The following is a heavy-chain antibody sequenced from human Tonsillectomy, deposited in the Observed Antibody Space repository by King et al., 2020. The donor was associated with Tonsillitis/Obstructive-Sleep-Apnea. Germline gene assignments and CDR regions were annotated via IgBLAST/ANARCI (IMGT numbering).Heavy chain of an antibody. J-gene: IGHJ4*02. CDR3: ARDLGVQLWADDY. Sequence: VQLVESGGGLVQPGVSLRLSCAASGFTFSSYEMNWVRQATGKGLEWVSYISSSGSTIYYADSVKGRFTISRDNAKNSLYLQMNSLRAEDTAVYYCARDLGVQLWADDYWGQGTLVTVSS. D-gene: IGHD5-18*01. CDR1: GFTFSSYE. CDR2: ISSSGSTI. V-gene: IGHV3-48*03.